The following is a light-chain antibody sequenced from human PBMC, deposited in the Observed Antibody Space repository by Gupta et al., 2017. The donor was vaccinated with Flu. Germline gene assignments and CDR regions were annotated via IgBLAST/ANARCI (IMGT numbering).Light chain of an antibody. J-gene: IGKJ4*01. CDR3: QQRGNGPPGLT. CDR2: DAS. Sequence: EIVLTQSPATLSLSPGDRATLSCRASQSVSTYLAWYQQKPGQAPRLLIYDASNRATGIPARFSGSGSGTDFTLTISSLQPEDFTVYFCQQRGNGPPGLTFGGGTKVEIK. CDR1: QSVSTY. V-gene: IGKV3-11*01.